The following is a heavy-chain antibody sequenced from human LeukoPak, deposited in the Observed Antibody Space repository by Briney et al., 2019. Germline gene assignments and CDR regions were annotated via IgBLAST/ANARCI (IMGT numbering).Heavy chain of an antibody. V-gene: IGHV3-30*18. CDR2: ISYDGTNK. D-gene: IGHD6-19*01. Sequence: GGSLRLSCAASGFTFRSYGMHWVRQAPGKGLDWVAVISYDGTNKYYVDSVKGRFTISRDNSKNTLYLQMNSLRAEDTAVFYCAKDTRSIVVAGTLDCWGQGTLVTVSS. J-gene: IGHJ4*02. CDR3: AKDTRSIVVAGTLDC. CDR1: GFTFRSYG.